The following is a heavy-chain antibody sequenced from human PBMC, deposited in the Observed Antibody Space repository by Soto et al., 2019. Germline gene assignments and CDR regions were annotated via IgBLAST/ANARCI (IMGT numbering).Heavy chain of an antibody. V-gene: IGHV4-59*08. CDR1: GGSISSYY. J-gene: IGHJ4*02. CDR3: ARHSPYYDYVWGSYRPRYYFDY. Sequence: SETLSLTCTVSGGSISSYYWSWIRQPPGKGLEWIGYIYYSGSTNYNPSLKSRVTISVDTSKNQFSLKLSSVTAADTAVYYCARHSPYYDYVWGSYRPRYYFDYWGQGTLVTVSS. CDR2: IYYSGST. D-gene: IGHD3-16*02.